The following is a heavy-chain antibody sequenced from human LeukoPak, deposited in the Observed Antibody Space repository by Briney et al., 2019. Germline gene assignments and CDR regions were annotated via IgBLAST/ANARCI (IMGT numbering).Heavy chain of an antibody. CDR1: GGSTSSYY. J-gene: IGHJ6*03. D-gene: IGHD5-18*01. Sequence: SETLSLTCTVSGGSTSSYYWNWIRQPPGKGLEWIGSISYSGSTKYNPSLESRVTISVDTSKNRISLKLSSVTAADTTVYYCARAPERWYSYGSYTYYYMDVWGKGTTVTVSS. CDR2: ISYSGST. CDR3: ARAPERWYSYGSYTYYYMDV. V-gene: IGHV4-59*01.